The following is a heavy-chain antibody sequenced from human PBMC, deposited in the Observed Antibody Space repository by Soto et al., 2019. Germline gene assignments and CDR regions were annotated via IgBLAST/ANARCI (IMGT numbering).Heavy chain of an antibody. V-gene: IGHV3-23*01. D-gene: IGHD6-19*01. Sequence: GGSQIVSCAASEFTFSGYCRSWVRQAPGKGLEWVSAISGSGGSTYYADSVKGRFTISRDNSKNTLYLQMNSLRVEDTAVYYCAKRQWLAFDSWGQGTLVTVSS. CDR1: EFTFSGYC. CDR3: AKRQWLAFDS. CDR2: ISGSGGST. J-gene: IGHJ4*02.